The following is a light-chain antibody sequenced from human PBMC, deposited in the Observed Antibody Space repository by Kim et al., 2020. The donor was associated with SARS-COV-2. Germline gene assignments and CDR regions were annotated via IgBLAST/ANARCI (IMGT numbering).Light chain of an antibody. J-gene: IGKJ1*01. CDR3: QQRSNWT. Sequence: LTLSPGERAYLSCRASQSVSSYLAWYQQKPGQAPRLLIYDASNRATGIPARFSGSGSGTDFTLTISSLEPEDFAVYYCQQRSNWTFGQGTKVDIK. CDR1: QSVSSY. CDR2: DAS. V-gene: IGKV3-11*01.